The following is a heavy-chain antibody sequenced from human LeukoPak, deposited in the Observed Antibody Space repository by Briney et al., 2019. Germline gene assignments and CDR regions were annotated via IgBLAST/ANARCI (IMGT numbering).Heavy chain of an antibody. CDR1: GASMSSDDYY. CDR2: IFTSGFT. D-gene: IGHD4-11*01. Sequence: SQTLSLTCTVSGASMSSDDYYWTWIRQPAGGGLEWIGRIFTSGFTDYNPSLRSRVTISLDTSKNQFSLDLSSVTAADTAVYFCTGVYSSLWYKWFNPWGQGTLVTVSS. CDR3: TGVYSSLWYKWFNP. J-gene: IGHJ5*02. V-gene: IGHV4-61*02.